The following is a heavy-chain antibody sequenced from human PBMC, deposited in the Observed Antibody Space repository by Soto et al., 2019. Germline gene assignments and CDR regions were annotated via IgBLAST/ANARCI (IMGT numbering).Heavy chain of an antibody. CDR3: AIDLWWYTH. V-gene: IGHV3-23*01. D-gene: IGHD2-15*01. J-gene: IGHJ4*02. CDR2: ISGGGSGA. CDR1: GFTFSDHA. Sequence: EVQLLESGGGLVQPGGSLRLSCKASGFTFSDHAMTWVRRAPGKGLEWLSGISGGGSGAYYADSVKGRFTVSRANSNNTLFLQMDSLRVEDTAVYYCAIDLWWYTHWGQGTLVTVSS.